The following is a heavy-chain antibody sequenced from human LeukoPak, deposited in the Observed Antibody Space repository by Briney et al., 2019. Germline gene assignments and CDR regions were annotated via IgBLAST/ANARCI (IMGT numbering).Heavy chain of an antibody. CDR1: GFTFSSYG. D-gene: IGHD4-17*01. CDR2: ISRSSSYI. J-gene: IGHJ4*02. V-gene: IGHV3-21*01. CDR3: ARYLDYGDYFYFDY. Sequence: TGGSLRLSCAASGFTFSSYGMNWVRQAPGKGLEWVSSISRSSSYIYYADSVKGRFTISRDNAKNSLYLQMNSLRAEDTAVYYCARYLDYGDYFYFDYWGQGTLVTVSP.